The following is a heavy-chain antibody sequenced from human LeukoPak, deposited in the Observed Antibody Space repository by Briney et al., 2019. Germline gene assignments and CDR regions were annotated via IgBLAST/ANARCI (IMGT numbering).Heavy chain of an antibody. Sequence: SETLSLTCTVSGGSISSSSYYWSWIRQPPGKGLEWIGEINHSGSTNYNPSLKSRVTISVDTSKNQFSLKLSSVTAADTAVYYCARRKITIFGVAPFDPWGQGTLVTVSS. CDR2: INHSGST. CDR1: GGSISSSSYY. CDR3: ARRKITIFGVAPFDP. V-gene: IGHV4-39*07. J-gene: IGHJ5*02. D-gene: IGHD3-3*01.